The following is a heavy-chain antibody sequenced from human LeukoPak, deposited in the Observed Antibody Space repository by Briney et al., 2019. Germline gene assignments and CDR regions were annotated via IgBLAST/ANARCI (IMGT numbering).Heavy chain of an antibody. V-gene: IGHV4-38-2*01. D-gene: IGHD1-26*01. CDR3: ARVGGGYELRGLDY. Sequence: SETLSLTCAVSGYFVSDTYYWGSLRRPPGKGLEWIGSVYHSGNSRYNSSLKSRITMSVDSSKNVFSLNLKSVTAADTAVYYCARVGGGYELRGLDYWGQGILVIVSS. CDR2: VYHSGNS. J-gene: IGHJ4*02. CDR1: GYFVSDTYY.